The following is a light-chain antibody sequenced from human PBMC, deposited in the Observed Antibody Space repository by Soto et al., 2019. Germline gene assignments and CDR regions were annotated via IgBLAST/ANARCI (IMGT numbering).Light chain of an antibody. CDR2: GAS. CDR1: QSVRSN. J-gene: IGKJ1*01. V-gene: IGKV3-15*01. Sequence: IVLTQSPSTLSESPGERATLSCRASQSVRSNLAWYKQKPGQAPRLLIYGASTRATGVPARFSGSGSATEFTLIISSLQSEDFEVYYCQQYNNWPRTFGQGTKVDI. CDR3: QQYNNWPRT.